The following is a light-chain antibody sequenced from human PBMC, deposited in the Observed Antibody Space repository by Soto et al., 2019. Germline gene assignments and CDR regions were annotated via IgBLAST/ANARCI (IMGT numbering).Light chain of an antibody. CDR2: GAS. CDR1: QSVSTNY. J-gene: IGKJ5*01. CDR3: KQNGSSPPFT. Sequence: EIVLTQSPGTLPLSPGQRATLSCMASQSVSTNYLAWYQQKPGQAPRLLIYGASYRATGTPDRFSGSGSVTDVTRTISGLEPEDFAVDFSKQNGSSPPFTFGPGTRLEIK. V-gene: IGKV3-20*01.